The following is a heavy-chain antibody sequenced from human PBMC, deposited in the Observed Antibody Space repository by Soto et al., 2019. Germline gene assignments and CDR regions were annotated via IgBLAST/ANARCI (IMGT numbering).Heavy chain of an antibody. CDR1: GGSISSGGYS. J-gene: IGHJ4*02. V-gene: IGHV4-30-2*01. CDR3: ARVRREFDTSGPVDS. D-gene: IGHD3-10*01. Sequence: PSETLSLTCAVSGGSISSGGYSWNWIRQPPGKGLEWIGYIYFGGSTYYNPSLQSRVTMSVDRSRNQFSLKLNSVTAADTAVYYCARVRREFDTSGPVDSWGQGTVVTVSS. CDR2: IYFGGST.